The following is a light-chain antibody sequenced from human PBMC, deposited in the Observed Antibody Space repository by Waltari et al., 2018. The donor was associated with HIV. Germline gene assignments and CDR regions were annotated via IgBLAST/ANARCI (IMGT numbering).Light chain of an antibody. CDR3: QQSRSFPYT. CDR1: QDINTW. Sequence: DIQMTQSPSSVSASVGDRVIITCRASQDINTWLAWYQQKPGKAPNLLIYVTVNLQDGVASRFSGSRSGTEFTLSITDLQPDDFATYYCQQSRSFPYTFVQGTNVELK. J-gene: IGKJ2*01. CDR2: VTV. V-gene: IGKV1D-12*01.